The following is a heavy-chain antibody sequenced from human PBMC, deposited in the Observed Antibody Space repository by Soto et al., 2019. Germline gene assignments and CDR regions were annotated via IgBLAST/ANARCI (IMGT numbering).Heavy chain of an antibody. V-gene: IGHV3-33*01. J-gene: IGHJ6*02. D-gene: IGHD3-3*01. CDR3: ARDFWSGYAPVYGVDV. CDR2: IWYDGTNK. CDR1: GFTFSSYG. Sequence: QVQLVESGGGVVQPGRSLRLSCAASGFTFSSYGMHWVRQAPGKGLEWVAVIWYDGTNKYYADSVKGRFTISRDNSKNTLYLQMNRLRAEDTAVYYCARDFWSGYAPVYGVDVWGQGTTVTVSS.